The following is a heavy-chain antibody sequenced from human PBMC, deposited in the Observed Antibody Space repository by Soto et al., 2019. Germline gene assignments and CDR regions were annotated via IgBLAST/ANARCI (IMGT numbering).Heavy chain of an antibody. CDR1: GGTFSSYA. Sequence: QVQLVQSGAEVKKPGSSVKVSCKASGGTFSSYAISWVRQAPGQGLEWMGGIIPIFGTANYAQKFQGRVTITADESTSTAYMELSSLRSEDTAVYYCARSMGDCSSTCCYTAYYYGMDVWGQGTTVTVSS. CDR3: ARSMGDCSSTCCYTAYYYGMDV. CDR2: IIPIFGTA. V-gene: IGHV1-69*01. J-gene: IGHJ6*02. D-gene: IGHD2-2*02.